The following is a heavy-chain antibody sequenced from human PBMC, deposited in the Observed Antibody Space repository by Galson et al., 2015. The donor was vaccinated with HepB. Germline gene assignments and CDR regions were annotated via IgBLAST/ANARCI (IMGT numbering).Heavy chain of an antibody. J-gene: IGHJ6*02. CDR3: ARDALVIYSSGPRGMDV. CDR2: IWYDGSNK. V-gene: IGHV3-33*01. Sequence: SLRLSCAASGFTFSSYGMHWVRQAPGKGLEWVAVIWYDGSNKYYADSVKGRFTISRDNSKNTLYLQMNSLRAEDTAVYYCARDALVIYSSGPRGMDVWGQGTTVTVSS. CDR1: GFTFSSYG. D-gene: IGHD6-19*01.